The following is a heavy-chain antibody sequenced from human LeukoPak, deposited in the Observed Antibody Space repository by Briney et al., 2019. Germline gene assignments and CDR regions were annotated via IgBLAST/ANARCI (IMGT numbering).Heavy chain of an antibody. J-gene: IGHJ5*02. Sequence: PGGSLRLSCAASGFTFSTYWMNWVRQAPGKGLEWVANLKQDGSAKYYVDSVKGRFTISRDNAKNSLYLQMNSLRAEDTALDYCARGTSHSPNWFDPWGQGTLVTVSS. CDR2: LKQDGSAK. CDR1: GFTFSTYW. D-gene: IGHD2-2*01. CDR3: ARGTSHSPNWFDP. V-gene: IGHV3-7*04.